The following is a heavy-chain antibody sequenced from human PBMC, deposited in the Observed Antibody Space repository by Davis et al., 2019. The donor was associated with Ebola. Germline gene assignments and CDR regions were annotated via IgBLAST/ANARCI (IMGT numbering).Heavy chain of an antibody. CDR1: GYTFTSYA. D-gene: IGHD3-16*01. CDR2: INAGNGNT. V-gene: IGHV1-3*01. Sequence: AASVKVSCKASGYTFTSYAMHWVRQAPGQRLEWMGWINAGNGNTKYSQKFQGRVTITRDTSTSTAYMELRSLRSDDTAVYYCARAIWGSGADYWGQGTLVTVSS. J-gene: IGHJ4*02. CDR3: ARAIWGSGADY.